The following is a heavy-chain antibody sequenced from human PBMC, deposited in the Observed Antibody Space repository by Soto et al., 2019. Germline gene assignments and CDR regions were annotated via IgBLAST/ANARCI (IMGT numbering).Heavy chain of an antibody. CDR3: AVVDSTGNWFDP. Sequence: SVTRSLTCTVCGGCITRCDLYWAWLRQTPGKGLEFIGSMYYSGTTYYNPSLKSRVTISVDTSKNQFTLKLISVTAADTAVYYCAVVDSTGNWFDPWGEGALVTVSS. D-gene: IGHD6-25*01. CDR1: GGCITRCDLY. V-gene: IGHV4-39*01. CDR2: MYYSGTT. J-gene: IGHJ5*02.